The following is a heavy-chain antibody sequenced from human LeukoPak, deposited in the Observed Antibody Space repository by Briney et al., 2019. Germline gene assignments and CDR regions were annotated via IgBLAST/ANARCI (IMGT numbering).Heavy chain of an antibody. V-gene: IGHV4-59*01. J-gene: IGHJ4*02. D-gene: IGHD3-10*01. CDR2: IYYSGST. CDR3: ARRGFGENFDH. Sequence: SETLSLTCTVSGGSISSYYWSWIRQPPGKGLEWIGYIYYSGSTNYNPSLKSRVTISVDTSKNQFSLKLSSVTAADTAVYYCARRGFGENFDHWGQGTLVTVSS. CDR1: GGSISSYY.